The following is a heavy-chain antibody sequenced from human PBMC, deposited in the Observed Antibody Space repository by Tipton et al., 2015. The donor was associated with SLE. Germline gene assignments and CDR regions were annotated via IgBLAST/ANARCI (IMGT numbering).Heavy chain of an antibody. V-gene: IGHV4-61*02. CDR2: IYTSGNT. D-gene: IGHD2/OR15-2a*01. CDR1: ADAMSFGHYY. Sequence: LRLSCTVSADAMSFGHYYWRWIRQPAGKGLEWIGRIYTSGNTHYKPSLRSRVTMSIDTSKNQFSLKLSSVTAADTAVYYCAVQGFGNMMTCSYDALGIWGQGTVVTVSP. CDR3: AVQGFGNMMTCSYDALGI. J-gene: IGHJ3*02.